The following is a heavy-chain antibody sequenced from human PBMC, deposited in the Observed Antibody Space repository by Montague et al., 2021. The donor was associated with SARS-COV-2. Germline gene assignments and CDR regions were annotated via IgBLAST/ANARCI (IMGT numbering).Heavy chain of an antibody. Sequence: SETLSLTCTVACHSGNRGPWGQMVRPHPWTPLAYYFRIPPCGCTNYNPSLRSRVSIFLDKSKNQFSLTLTSVTAADTAMYYCASHFVWQQLSTWGQGTLVSVSS. J-gene: IGHJ4*02. CDR1: CHSGNRGPW. D-gene: IGHD6-13*01. CDR2: IPPCGCT. CDR3: ASHFVWQQLST. V-gene: IGHV4-4*02.